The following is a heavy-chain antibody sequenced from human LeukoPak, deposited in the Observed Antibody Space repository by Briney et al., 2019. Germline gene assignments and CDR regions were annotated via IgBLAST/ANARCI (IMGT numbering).Heavy chain of an antibody. Sequence: PSETLSLTCGLSGDTLSTYYWNWIRQTPGRGLEWIGHISLGNTEYNPSLKSRVTISVDTSKNEFYLRLTSVTAADTALYFCARDKRHSYGKYFDPWSRGTLVSVSS. J-gene: IGHJ4*02. V-gene: IGHV4-59*12. D-gene: IGHD5-18*01. CDR1: GDTLSTYY. CDR2: ISLGNT. CDR3: ARDKRHSYGKYFDP.